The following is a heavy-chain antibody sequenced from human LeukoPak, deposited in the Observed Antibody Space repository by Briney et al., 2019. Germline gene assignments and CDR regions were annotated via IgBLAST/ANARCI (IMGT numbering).Heavy chain of an antibody. Sequence: SVKVSRKASGGTFSSYAISWVRQAPGQGLEWMGRIIPILGIANYAQKFQGRVTITADKSTSTAYMELSSLRSEDTAVYYCAADLTGVDYWGQGTLVTVSS. CDR1: GGTFSSYA. D-gene: IGHD7-27*01. J-gene: IGHJ4*02. CDR3: AADLTGVDY. V-gene: IGHV1-69*04. CDR2: IIPILGIA.